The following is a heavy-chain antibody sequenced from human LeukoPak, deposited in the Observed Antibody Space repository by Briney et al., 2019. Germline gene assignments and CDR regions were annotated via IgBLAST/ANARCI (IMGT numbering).Heavy chain of an antibody. V-gene: IGHV4-59*01. CDR1: GGSISNYY. CDR2: IYYSGST. D-gene: IGHD5-18*01. CDR3: ARAARGYSYGSFDY. J-gene: IGHJ4*02. Sequence: SETLSLTCTVSGGSISNYYWSWIRQPPGKGLEWIGYIYYSGSTNYNPSLKSRVTISVDTSKNQFYLKLSSVTAADTAVYYCARAARGYSYGSFDYWGQGTLVTVSS.